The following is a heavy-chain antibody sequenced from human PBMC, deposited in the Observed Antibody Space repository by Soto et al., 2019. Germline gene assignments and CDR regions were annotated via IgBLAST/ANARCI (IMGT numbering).Heavy chain of an antibody. CDR1: GFTFSSYA. D-gene: IGHD5-18*01. CDR2: ISGSGGST. J-gene: IGHJ6*02. V-gene: IGHV3-23*01. Sequence: GGSLRLSCAASGFTFSSYAMSWVRQAPGKGLEWVSAISGSGGSTYYADSVKGRFTISRDNSKNTLYLQMNSLRAEDTAVYYCAKGSNLGYSYGYASYYYGMDVWGQGTTVTVSS. CDR3: AKGSNLGYSYGYASYYYGMDV.